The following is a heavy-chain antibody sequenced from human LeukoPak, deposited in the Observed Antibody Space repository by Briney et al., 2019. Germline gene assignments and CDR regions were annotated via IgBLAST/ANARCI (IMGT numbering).Heavy chain of an antibody. CDR2: IYYSGST. Sequence: SETLSLTCTVCGGSISSSSYYWGWIRQPPGKGLEWIGYIYYSGSTNYNPSLKSRVTISVDTSKNQFSLKLSSVTAADTAVYYCARGAGYCSGGSCYDDAFDIWGQGTMVTVSS. D-gene: IGHD2-15*01. J-gene: IGHJ3*02. CDR1: GGSISSSSYY. CDR3: ARGAGYCSGGSCYDDAFDI. V-gene: IGHV4-61*05.